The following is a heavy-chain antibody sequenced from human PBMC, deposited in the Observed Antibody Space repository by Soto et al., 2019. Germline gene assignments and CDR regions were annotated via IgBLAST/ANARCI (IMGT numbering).Heavy chain of an antibody. J-gene: IGHJ4*02. V-gene: IGHV4-61*01. CDR2: IYYSGRT. Sequence: PSETLSLTCTVSGGSVSSGRFYWSWIRQPPGKGLEWIGYIYYSGRTNYSPSLKSQVTISVDTSKNQFSLKLSSVTAADTAVYYCARCFGAAAGTVNSWGQGTLVTVSS. D-gene: IGHD6-13*01. CDR1: GGSVSSGRFY. CDR3: ARCFGAAAGTVNS.